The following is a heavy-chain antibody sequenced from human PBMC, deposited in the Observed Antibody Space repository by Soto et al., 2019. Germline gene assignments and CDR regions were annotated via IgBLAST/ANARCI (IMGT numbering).Heavy chain of an antibody. D-gene: IGHD4-4*01. Sequence: QVQLQESGPGLVQPSETLSLTCTVSGGSITGYYWSWIRQPPGKGPEWIGNIHYSGSTNYNPSLKSRGTISVDTSTNQFSLRRSSVTAAETAVYYCARHSYYSNPLRFDPWGQGTLVTVSS. J-gene: IGHJ5*02. CDR3: ARHSYYSNPLRFDP. V-gene: IGHV4-59*08. CDR1: GGSITGYY. CDR2: IHYSGST.